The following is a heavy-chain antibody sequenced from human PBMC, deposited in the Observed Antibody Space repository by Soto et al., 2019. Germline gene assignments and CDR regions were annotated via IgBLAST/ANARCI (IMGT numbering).Heavy chain of an antibody. D-gene: IGHD4-17*01. CDR2: INPNSGGT. V-gene: IGHV1-2*04. CDR1: GYTFTVYY. J-gene: IGHJ4*02. CDR3: ARESEDGDYFDY. Sequence: ASVKVSCKSSGYTFTVYYMHWLRQAPGQGLEWMGWINPNSGGTNYAQKFQGWVTMTRDTSISTAYMELSRLRSDDTAVYYCARESEDGDYFDYWGQGTLVNVSS.